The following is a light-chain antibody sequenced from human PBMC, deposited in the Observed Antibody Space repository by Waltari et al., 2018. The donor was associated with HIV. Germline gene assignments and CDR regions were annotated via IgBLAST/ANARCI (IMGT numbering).Light chain of an antibody. Sequence: SYELTQLPSVSVSPGQTARITCSGDKSGDKYACWYQQRPGQSPVLVIYQETKRPSGIPERFSGSNSGNTATLTISGTQAMDEADYYCQAFDSSTVVFGGGTKLTVL. J-gene: IGLJ2*01. CDR1: KSGDKY. CDR3: QAFDSSTVV. V-gene: IGLV3-1*01. CDR2: QET.